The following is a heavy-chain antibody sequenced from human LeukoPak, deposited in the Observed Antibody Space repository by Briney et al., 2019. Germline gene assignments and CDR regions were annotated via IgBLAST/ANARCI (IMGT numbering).Heavy chain of an antibody. Sequence: GGSLRLSCAASGFTFSSYAMSWVRQAPGKGLEWVSAISGSGGSTYYADSVKGRFTISRDNSKNTLYLQMNGLRAEDTAVYYCAKGYYYDSSGYYSGAVLGYWGQGTLVTVSS. V-gene: IGHV3-23*01. CDR2: ISGSGGST. CDR3: AKGYYYDSSGYYSGAVLGY. CDR1: GFTFSSYA. J-gene: IGHJ4*02. D-gene: IGHD3-22*01.